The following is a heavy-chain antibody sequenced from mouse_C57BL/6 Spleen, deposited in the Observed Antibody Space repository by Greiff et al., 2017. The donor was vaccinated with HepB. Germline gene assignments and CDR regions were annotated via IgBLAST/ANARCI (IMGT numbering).Heavy chain of an antibody. CDR1: GYTFTSYW. J-gene: IGHJ1*03. V-gene: IGHV1-64*01. CDR2: IHPNSGST. D-gene: IGHD1-1*01. CDR3: ARGDYDGSSPYWYFDV. Sequence: QVQLQQPGAELVKPGASVKLSCKASGYTFTSYWMHWVKQRPGQGLEWIGMIHPNSGSTNYNEKFKSKDTLTVDTSSSAAYLQLSSLTSEDSAVYYCARGDYDGSSPYWYFDVWGTGTTVTVSS.